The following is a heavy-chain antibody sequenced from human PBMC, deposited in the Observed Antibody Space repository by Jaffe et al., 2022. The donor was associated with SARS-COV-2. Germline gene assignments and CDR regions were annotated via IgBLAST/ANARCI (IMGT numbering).Heavy chain of an antibody. V-gene: IGHV3-30*04. CDR3: ARDDSGYDPRYMDV. D-gene: IGHD5-12*01. CDR1: GFTFSSYA. CDR2: ISYDGSNK. Sequence: QVQLVESGGGVVQPGRSLRLSCAASGFTFSSYAMHWVRQAPGKGLEWVAVISYDGSNKYYADSVKGRFTISRDNSKNTLYLQMNSLRAEDTAVYYCARDDSGYDPRYMDVWGKGTTVTVSS. J-gene: IGHJ6*03.